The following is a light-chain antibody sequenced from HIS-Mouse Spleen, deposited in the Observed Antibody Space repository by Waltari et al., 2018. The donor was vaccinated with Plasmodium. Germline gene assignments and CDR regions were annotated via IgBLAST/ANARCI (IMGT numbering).Light chain of an antibody. V-gene: IGLV3-1*01. Sequence: SYELTQPPSVSVSPGQTAITCSGDKLGDKYACWYQQKPGQSPVPVIYQDRKRPAGIPERFSGSNYGNTATLTISGTQAMDEADYYCQAWDSSTVVFGGGTKLTVL. CDR1: KLGDKY. J-gene: IGLJ2*01. CDR3: QAWDSSTVV. CDR2: QDR.